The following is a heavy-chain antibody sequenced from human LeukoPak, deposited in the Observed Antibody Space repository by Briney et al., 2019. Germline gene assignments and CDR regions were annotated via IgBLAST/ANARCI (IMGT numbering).Heavy chain of an antibody. CDR1: GFTFSSYA. V-gene: IGHV3-23*01. J-gene: IGHJ2*01. Sequence: PGGSLRLSCAASGFTFSSYAMSWVRQAPGKGLEWVSGSGDSTYYADSVKGRFTISRDNSKNTLYLQMNRLKVEDTAVYYCAKEPPCSECLYWYFDLWGRGTLVTVSS. CDR2: SGDST. CDR3: AKEPPCSECLYWYFDL. D-gene: IGHD5/OR15-5a*01.